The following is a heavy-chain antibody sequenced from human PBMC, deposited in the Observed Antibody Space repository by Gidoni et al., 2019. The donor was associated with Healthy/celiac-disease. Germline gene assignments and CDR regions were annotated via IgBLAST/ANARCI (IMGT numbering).Heavy chain of an antibody. Sequence: QVQLVQSGAEVKKPGASVKVSCKASGYTFTGSYMHWVRQAPGQGLEWMGWINPNSGGTNYAQKFQGWVTMTRDTSISTAYMELSRLRSDDTAVYYCARAYSTAMVYFDYWGQGTLVTVSS. CDR3: ARAYSTAMVYFDY. CDR1: GYTFTGSY. J-gene: IGHJ4*02. CDR2: INPNSGGT. D-gene: IGHD5-18*01. V-gene: IGHV1-2*04.